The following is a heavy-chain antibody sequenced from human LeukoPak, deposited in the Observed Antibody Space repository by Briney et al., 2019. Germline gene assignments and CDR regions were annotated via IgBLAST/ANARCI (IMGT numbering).Heavy chain of an antibody. J-gene: IGHJ4*02. CDR1: GFTFSNSW. Sequence: PGGSLRLSCVDSGFTFSNSWMSWVRQAPGRGLEWVATSNADGSEEFYVESVKGRFTISRNNARNSLFLHMDSLRAEDTAVYYCARDRADGTFDYWGQGTLVTVSS. CDR2: SNADGSEE. V-gene: IGHV3-7*01. D-gene: IGHD1-1*01. CDR3: ARDRADGTFDY.